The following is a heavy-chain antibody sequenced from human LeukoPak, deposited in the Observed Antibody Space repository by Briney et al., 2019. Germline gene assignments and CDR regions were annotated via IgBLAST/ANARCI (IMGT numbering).Heavy chain of an antibody. V-gene: IGHV3-15*07. Sequence: GGSLRLSCAASGLSFRSAWMNWVRQAPGKGLEWVGRIRSKTDNGTADYAAPVKGRFTTSRNDSEKTLYLQMNSLKAEDTATYYCTTRGYCSSPNCYSDYWGRGTLVAVSS. CDR3: TTRGYCSSPNCYSDY. J-gene: IGHJ4*02. CDR1: GLSFRSAW. CDR2: IRSKTDNGTA. D-gene: IGHD2-2*02.